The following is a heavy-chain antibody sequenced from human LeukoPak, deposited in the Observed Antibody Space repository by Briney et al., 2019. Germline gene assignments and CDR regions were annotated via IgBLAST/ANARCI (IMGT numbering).Heavy chain of an antibody. J-gene: IGHJ4*02. D-gene: IGHD2-21*01. CDR3: AKGRVVVIATPFFDY. CDR2: ISGSGGST. V-gene: IGHV3-23*01. Sequence: GGSLRLSCAASGFTVSSNYMSWVRQAPGKGLEWVSAISGSGGSTYYADSVKGRFTISRDNSKNTLYLQMNSLRAEDTAVYYCAKGRVVVIATPFFDYWGQGTLVTVSS. CDR1: GFTVSSNY.